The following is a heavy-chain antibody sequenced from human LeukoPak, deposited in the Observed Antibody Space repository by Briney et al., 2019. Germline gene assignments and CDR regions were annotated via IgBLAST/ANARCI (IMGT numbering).Heavy chain of an antibody. J-gene: IGHJ4*02. CDR2: IYYSGST. D-gene: IGHD2-15*01. CDR1: GGSISSDY. V-gene: IGHV4-59*01. Sequence: SETLSLTCTVSGGSISSDYWSWIRQPPGKGLEWIGYIYYSGSTNYNPSLKSRVTISVDTSKNQFSLKLSSVTAADTAVYYCIREVDCTGGSCHHFDYWGQGTLVTVSS. CDR3: IREVDCTGGSCHHFDY.